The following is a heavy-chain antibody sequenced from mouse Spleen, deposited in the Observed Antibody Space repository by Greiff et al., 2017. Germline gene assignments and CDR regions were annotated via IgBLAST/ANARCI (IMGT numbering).Heavy chain of an antibody. CDR2: IWSDGST. V-gene: IGHV2-6*02. CDR3: ARSGNYGNYYFDY. J-gene: IGHJ2*01. D-gene: IGHD2-1*01. Sequence: VKLMESGPGLVAPSQSLSITCTVSGFSLTSYGVHWVRQPPGKGLEWLVVIWSDGSTTYNSALKSRLSISKDNSKSQVFLKMNSLQTDDTAMYYCARSGNYGNYYFDYWGQGTTLTVSS. CDR1: GFSLTSYG.